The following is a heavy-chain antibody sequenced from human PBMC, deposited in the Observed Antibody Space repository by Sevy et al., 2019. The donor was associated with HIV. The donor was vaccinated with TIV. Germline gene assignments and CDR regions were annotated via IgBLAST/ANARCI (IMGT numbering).Heavy chain of an antibody. D-gene: IGHD3-22*01. CDR3: ASLPNNYYDSGGFSGNDAFDI. CDR2: IWNDRSNK. J-gene: IGHJ3*02. CDR1: GFTFSSYG. V-gene: IGHV3-33*01. Sequence: GGSLRLSCAASGFTFSSYGMHWVRQAPGKGLEWVAVIWNDRSNKHYADSVKGRFTISRVNSKNTLYLQMNSLRAEDTAVYYCASLPNNYYDSGGFSGNDAFDIWGQGTMVTVSS.